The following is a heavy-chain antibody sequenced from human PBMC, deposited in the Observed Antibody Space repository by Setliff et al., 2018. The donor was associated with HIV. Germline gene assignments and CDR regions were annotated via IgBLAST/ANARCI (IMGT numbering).Heavy chain of an antibody. CDR3: VVYFGGNGGRGL. J-gene: IGHJ4*02. D-gene: IGHD2-15*01. Sequence: SETLSLTCSVSGASISSYYWSWIRQPPGKGLEWIGTTPYGGSTNYNPSLRSRVTISLDTSTNQFSLRLNSVTAADTAHYFCVVYFGGNGGRGLWGQGTLVTVSS. V-gene: IGHV4-59*01. CDR1: GASISSYY. CDR2: TPYGGST.